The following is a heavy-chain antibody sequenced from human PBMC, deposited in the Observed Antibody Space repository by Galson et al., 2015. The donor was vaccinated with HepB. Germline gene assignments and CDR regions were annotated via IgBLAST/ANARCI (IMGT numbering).Heavy chain of an antibody. CDR3: ARGGGARGYSFKDLNWFWFDP. Sequence: SVKVSCKASGYTFTSYYMHWVRQAPGQGLEWMGIINPSGGSTSYAQKFQGRVTMTRDTSTSTVYMELSSLRSEDTAVYYCARGGGARGYSFKDLNWFWFDPWGQGTLVTVSS. V-gene: IGHV1-46*01. CDR2: INPSGGST. D-gene: IGHD5-18*01. CDR1: GYTFTSYY. J-gene: IGHJ5*02.